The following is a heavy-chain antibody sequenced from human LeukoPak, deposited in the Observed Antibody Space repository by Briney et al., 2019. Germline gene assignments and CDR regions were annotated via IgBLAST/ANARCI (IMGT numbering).Heavy chain of an antibody. CDR3: AKSYSPYYYYYGMDV. J-gene: IGHJ6*02. Sequence: GGSLRLSCAASGFTFSSYGMHWVRQAPGKGLEWVAVISYDGSNKYYADSVKGRFTISRDNSKNTLYLQMNSLRAEDTAVHYCAKSYSPYYYYYGMDVWGQGTTVTVSS. CDR2: ISYDGSNK. V-gene: IGHV3-30*18. D-gene: IGHD2-15*01. CDR1: GFTFSSYG.